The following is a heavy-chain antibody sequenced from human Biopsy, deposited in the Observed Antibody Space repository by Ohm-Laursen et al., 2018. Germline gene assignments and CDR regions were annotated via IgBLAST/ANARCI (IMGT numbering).Heavy chain of an antibody. CDR3: ARDLVDWTVPS. CDR1: ADSFVGYD. D-gene: IGHD3/OR15-3a*01. Sequence: ATVKISCNAPADSFVGYDIHWVRQAPGQGLEWMGSIYPNNGATKNAQKFQGRVTMTRDTSINTAFMELKSLRSDDTAVYYCARDLVDWTVPSWGQGTLVIVSS. CDR2: IYPNNGAT. V-gene: IGHV1-2*02. J-gene: IGHJ4*02.